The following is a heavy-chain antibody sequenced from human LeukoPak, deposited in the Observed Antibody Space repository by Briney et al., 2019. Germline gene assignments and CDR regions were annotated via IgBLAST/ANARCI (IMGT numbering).Heavy chain of an antibody. CDR3: ARDSGPKYGGSDY. D-gene: IGHD5-12*01. CDR2: ISAYNGNT. Sequence: GASVKVSCKASGYTFTSYGISWVRPAPGQGLEWMGWISAYNGNTNYAQKFQGRVTMTRDTSTSTVYMELSSLRSEDTAVYYCARDSGPKYGGSDYWGQGTLVTVSS. J-gene: IGHJ4*02. CDR1: GYTFTSYG. V-gene: IGHV1-18*01.